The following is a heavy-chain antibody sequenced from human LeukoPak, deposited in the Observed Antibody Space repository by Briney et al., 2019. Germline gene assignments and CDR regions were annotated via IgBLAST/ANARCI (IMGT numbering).Heavy chain of an antibody. D-gene: IGHD6-13*01. CDR2: ISYSGSI. CDR3: AGSRSSGWSPNLYYGMNV. V-gene: IGHV4-59*01. J-gene: IGHJ6*02. CDR1: GGSIRSYH. Sequence: SETLSLTCNVSGGSIRSYHWSWIRQPPGKGLEWIAYISYSGSIKYNPPLMSRVTISLDTSKSQFSLKLSSVSAADTAVYYCAGSRSSGWSPNLYYGMNVWGPGTTVTVSS.